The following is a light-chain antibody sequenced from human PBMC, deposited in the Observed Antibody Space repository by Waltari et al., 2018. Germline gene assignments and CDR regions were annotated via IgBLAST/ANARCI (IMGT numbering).Light chain of an antibody. CDR1: QTVLCSSNNKNQ. CDR2: WAS. Sequence: DIVMTQSPDSLAVSLGERATINCKSSQTVLCSSNNKNQLAWYQQKPGQPPKRLIYWASTRESGVPDRFPGSGSRTDFTLTISSLQAEDVADYYCQQYNDAPLTFGGGTKLEIK. CDR3: QQYNDAPLT. V-gene: IGKV4-1*01. J-gene: IGKJ4*01.